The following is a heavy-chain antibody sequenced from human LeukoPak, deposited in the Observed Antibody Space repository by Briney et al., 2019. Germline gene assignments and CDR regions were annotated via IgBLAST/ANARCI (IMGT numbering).Heavy chain of an antibody. CDR1: GSTFSSYP. CDR3: AKGYCSSTSCYFHY. CDR2: INSNCSST. D-gene: IGHD2-2*01. J-gene: IGHJ4*02. Sequence: GGPLTLSCTASGSTFSSYPMSWVRQAPGKGPEWESAINSNCSSTSYADSVKDRFTISRDNSKNTLYLQMNSLRAEDTAVYYCAKGYCSSTSCYFHYWGQGTLVTVSS. V-gene: IGHV3-23*01.